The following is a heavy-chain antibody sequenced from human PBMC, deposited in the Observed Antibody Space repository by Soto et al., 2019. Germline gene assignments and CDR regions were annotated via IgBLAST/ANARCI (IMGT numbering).Heavy chain of an antibody. V-gene: IGHV4-34*01. D-gene: IGHD2-2*01. J-gene: IGHJ4*02. CDR3: ARGRVYCSSTSCYYLYYFDY. CDR1: GGSFSGYY. CDR2: INHSGST. Sequence: QVQLQQWGAGLLKPSETLSLTCAVYGGSFSGYYWSWIRQPPGKGLEWIGEINHSGSTNYNPSLKSRVTISVDTAKIQFSLKLSSVTAADTAVYYCARGRVYCSSTSCYYLYYFDYWGQGTLVTVSS.